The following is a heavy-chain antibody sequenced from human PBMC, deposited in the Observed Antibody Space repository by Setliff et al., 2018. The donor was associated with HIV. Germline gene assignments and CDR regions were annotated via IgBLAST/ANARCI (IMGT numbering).Heavy chain of an antibody. CDR2: INHSGST. D-gene: IGHD3-10*01. CDR3: ARRLWFGELLRNWFDP. J-gene: IGHJ5*02. V-gene: IGHV4-34*01. CDR1: GGSFSGYY. Sequence: PSETLSLTCAVYGGSFSGYYWSWIRQPPGKGLEWIGEINHSGSTNYNPSLKSRVTISVDTSKNQFSLKLSSVTAADTAVYYCARRLWFGELLRNWFDPWGQGTLVTVS.